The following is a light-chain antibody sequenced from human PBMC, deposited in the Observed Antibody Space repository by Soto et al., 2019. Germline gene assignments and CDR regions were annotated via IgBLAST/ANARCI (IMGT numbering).Light chain of an antibody. CDR2: QIS. CDR1: QSLVHSDGNTY. Sequence: DIVMTQTPLSSAVTLGQPASISCRSSQSLVHSDGNTYLSWLQQRPGQPPRLLIYQISNRFSGVQDSINGSGAEQDFTLKISKVKAEDDGVYYCIQATQVTVTFGGGTKVDIK. CDR3: IQATQVTVT. J-gene: IGKJ4*01. V-gene: IGKV2-24*01.